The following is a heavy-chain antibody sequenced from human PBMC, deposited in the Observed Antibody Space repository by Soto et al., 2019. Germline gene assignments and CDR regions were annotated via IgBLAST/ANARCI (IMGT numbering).Heavy chain of an antibody. J-gene: IGHJ6*03. D-gene: IGHD3-3*01. CDR2: ISAYNGNT. CDR3: ARWVEWSGYLPHYYYYYMDV. V-gene: IGHV1-18*01. CDR1: GYTFTSYG. Sequence: QVQLVQSGAEVKKPGASVKVSCKASGYTFTSYGISWVRQAPGQGLEWMGWISAYNGNTNYAQKLQGRVTMTTDTPTSTAYMELRSLRSDDTAVYYCARWVEWSGYLPHYYYYYMDVWGKGTTVTVSS.